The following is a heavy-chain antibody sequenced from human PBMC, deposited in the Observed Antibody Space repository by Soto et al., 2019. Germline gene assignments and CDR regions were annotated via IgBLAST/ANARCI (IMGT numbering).Heavy chain of an antibody. CDR3: ARAGIAARQDYYYYYGMDV. CDR1: GGSFSGYY. D-gene: IGHD6-6*01. J-gene: IGHJ6*02. Sequence: SETLSLTCAVYGGSFSGYYWSWSRQPPGKGLEWIGEINHSGSTNYNPSLKSRVTISVDTSKNQFSLKLSSVTAADTAVYYCARAGIAARQDYYYYYGMDVWSQGTTVTVS. V-gene: IGHV4-34*01. CDR2: INHSGST.